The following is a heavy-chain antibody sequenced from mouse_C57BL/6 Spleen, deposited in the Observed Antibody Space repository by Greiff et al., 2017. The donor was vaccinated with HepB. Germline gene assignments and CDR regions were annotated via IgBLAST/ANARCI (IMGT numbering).Heavy chain of an antibody. D-gene: IGHD2-4*01. J-gene: IGHJ1*03. CDR3: ARGRLRRFSYWYFDV. V-gene: IGHV1-50*01. CDR1: GYTFTSYW. CDR2: IDPSDSYT. Sequence: QVQLQQPGAELVKPGASVKLSCKASGYTFTSYWMQWVKQRPGQGLEWIGEIDPSDSYTNYNQKFKGKATLTVDTSSSTAYMQLSSLTSEDSAVYYGARGRLRRFSYWYFDVWGTGTTVTVSS.